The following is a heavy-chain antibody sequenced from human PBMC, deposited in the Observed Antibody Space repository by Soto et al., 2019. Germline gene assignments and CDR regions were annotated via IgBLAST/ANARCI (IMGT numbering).Heavy chain of an antibody. CDR3: ASGAAYYYYYGMDV. Sequence: LRLSCAASGFTFSSITMNWVRQAPGKGLEWVSAISRSSGSTYYADSVKGRFTISRDNSKNTLYLQMNSLRAEDTAVYYCASGAAYYYYYGMDVWGQGTTVTVSS. CDR2: ISRSSGST. D-gene: IGHD6-25*01. V-gene: IGHV3-23*01. J-gene: IGHJ6*02. CDR1: GFTFSSIT.